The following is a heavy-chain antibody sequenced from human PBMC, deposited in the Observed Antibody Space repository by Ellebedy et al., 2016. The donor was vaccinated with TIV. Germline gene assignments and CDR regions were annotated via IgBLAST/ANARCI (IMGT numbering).Heavy chain of an antibody. CDR1: GFTFSDYY. CDR3: VRDLHWSYFD. CDR2: IKEDGSEE. V-gene: IGHV3-7*03. J-gene: IGHJ4*02. D-gene: IGHD1-26*01. Sequence: PGGSLRLSCVASGFTFSDYYMSWIRQAPGKGLEWVANIKEDGSEEYYVDSVKGRFTISRDNAKNSLYLQMNSLRAEDTAVYYCVRDLHWSYFDWGQGTLVTVSS.